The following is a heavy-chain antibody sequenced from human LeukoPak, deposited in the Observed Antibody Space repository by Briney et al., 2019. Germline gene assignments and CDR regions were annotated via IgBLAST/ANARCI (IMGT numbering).Heavy chain of an antibody. V-gene: IGHV3-23*01. CDR3: AKAAAHMAAANWFDP. Sequence: GGSLRLSCAASGFTFTNYAMSWVRQAPGKGLEWVSAISGSGGSTYYADSVKGRFTISRDNSKNTLSLQMNSLRAEDTAVYYCAKAAAHMAAANWFDPWGQGTLVTVSS. CDR1: GFTFTNYA. J-gene: IGHJ5*02. D-gene: IGHD6-13*01. CDR2: ISGSGGST.